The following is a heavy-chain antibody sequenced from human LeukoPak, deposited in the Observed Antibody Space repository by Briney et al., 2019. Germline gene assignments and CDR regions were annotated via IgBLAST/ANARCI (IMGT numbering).Heavy chain of an antibody. CDR3: ARQRPYYYDGSGYYDP. Sequence: KPSETLSLTCTVSGGCISSYYWSWIRQPPGKGLEWIGYIYYSGSTNCNPSLKSRVTISVDTSKNQFSLKLSSVTAADTAVYYCARQRPYYYDGSGYYDPWGQGILVTVSS. D-gene: IGHD3-22*01. J-gene: IGHJ5*02. CDR2: IYYSGST. V-gene: IGHV4-59*08. CDR1: GGCISSYY.